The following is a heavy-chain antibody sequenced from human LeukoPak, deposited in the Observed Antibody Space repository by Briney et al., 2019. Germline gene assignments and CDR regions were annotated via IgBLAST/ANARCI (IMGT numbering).Heavy chain of an antibody. Sequence: VASVKVSCKASGGTFSSYAISWVRQAPGQGLEWMGGIIPIFGTANYAQKFQGGVTITTDESTSTAYMELSSLRSEDTAVYYCARSSIVVVTDAFDIWGQGTMVTVSS. V-gene: IGHV1-69*05. J-gene: IGHJ3*02. CDR1: GGTFSSYA. CDR3: ARSSIVVVTDAFDI. CDR2: IIPIFGTA. D-gene: IGHD3-22*01.